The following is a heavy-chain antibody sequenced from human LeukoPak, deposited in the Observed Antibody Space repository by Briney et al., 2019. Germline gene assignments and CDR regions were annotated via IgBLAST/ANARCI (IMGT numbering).Heavy chain of an antibody. CDR3: ARGFSDILTGYIYYYYYMDV. Sequence: PGGSLRLSCAASGFTFSSYSMNWVRQAPGKGLEWVSSISSSSSYIYYADSVKGRFTISRDNAKNSLYLQMNSLRAEDTAVYYCARGFSDILTGYIYYYYYMDVWGKGTTVTISS. CDR2: ISSSSSYI. J-gene: IGHJ6*03. V-gene: IGHV3-21*01. CDR1: GFTFSSYS. D-gene: IGHD3-9*01.